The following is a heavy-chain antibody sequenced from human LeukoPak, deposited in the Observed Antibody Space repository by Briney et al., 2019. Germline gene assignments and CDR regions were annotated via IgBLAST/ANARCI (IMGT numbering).Heavy chain of an antibody. Sequence: GRSLRLSCTASGFTFTSYCTSWAHHAPGKGLEWVANQKQDGSKKNYVDSVNDRLTISRNHAKNSLYLQINSLIAEDTPVYYCARDLNGCNFDYWGQGTLVTVCS. D-gene: IGHD4-23*01. CDR3: ARDLNGCNFDY. CDR1: GFTFTSYC. V-gene: IGHV3-7*01. CDR2: QKQDGSKK. J-gene: IGHJ4*02.